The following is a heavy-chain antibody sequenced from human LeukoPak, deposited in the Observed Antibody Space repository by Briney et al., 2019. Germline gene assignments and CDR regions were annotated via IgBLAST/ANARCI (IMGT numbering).Heavy chain of an antibody. Sequence: TLSLTCTVSGGSISSGGYYCSWIRQHPGKGLEWIGYIYYSGSTYYNPSLKSRVTISVDTSKNQFSLKLSSVTAADTAVYYCARAMRLITFGGVIVSPDYWGQGTLVTVSS. D-gene: IGHD3-16*02. CDR1: GGSISSGGYY. V-gene: IGHV4-31*03. J-gene: IGHJ4*02. CDR2: IYYSGST. CDR3: ARAMRLITFGGVIVSPDY.